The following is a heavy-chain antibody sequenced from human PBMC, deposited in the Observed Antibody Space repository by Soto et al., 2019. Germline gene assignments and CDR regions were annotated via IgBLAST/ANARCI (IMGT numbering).Heavy chain of an antibody. D-gene: IGHD3-16*01. Sequence: SETLSLTCAVYGGSFSGYYWSWIRQPPGKGLEWIGEINHSGSTNYNPSLKSRVTISVDTSKNQFSLKLSSVTAADTAVYYCAREGALFYYYYYMDVWGKGTTVTVSS. CDR3: AREGALFYYYYYMDV. V-gene: IGHV4-34*01. J-gene: IGHJ6*03. CDR2: INHSGST. CDR1: GGSFSGYY.